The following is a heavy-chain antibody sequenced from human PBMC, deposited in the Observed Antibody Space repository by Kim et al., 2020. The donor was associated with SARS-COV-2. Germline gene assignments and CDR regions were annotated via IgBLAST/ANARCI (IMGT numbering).Heavy chain of an antibody. D-gene: IGHD3-10*01. CDR1: GGSFSGYY. V-gene: IGHV4-34*01. CDR2: INHSGST. Sequence: SETLSLTCAVYGGSFSGYYWSWIRQPPGKGLEWIGEINHSGSTNYNPSLKSRVTISVDTSKNQFSLKLSSVTAADTAVYYCASRYGSGKHPRYYYYYGMDVWGQGTTVTVSS. CDR3: ASRYGSGKHPRYYYYYGMDV. J-gene: IGHJ6*02.